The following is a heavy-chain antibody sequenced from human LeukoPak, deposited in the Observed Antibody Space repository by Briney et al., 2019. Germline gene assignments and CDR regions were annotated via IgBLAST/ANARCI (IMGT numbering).Heavy chain of an antibody. D-gene: IGHD2-2*02. V-gene: IGHV4-34*01. CDR3: ARHPPRYCRSPTCYTAPFDS. CDR1: GGSFSGYY. Sequence: PSETLSLTCAVYGGSFSGYYWSWIRQPPGKGLEWIGEINHSGSTNYNPSLKSRVTISVDTSKNQFSLKLSSVTAADTAVYYCARHPPRYCRSPTCYTAPFDSGGQEPLVPVS. J-gene: IGHJ4*02. CDR2: INHSGST.